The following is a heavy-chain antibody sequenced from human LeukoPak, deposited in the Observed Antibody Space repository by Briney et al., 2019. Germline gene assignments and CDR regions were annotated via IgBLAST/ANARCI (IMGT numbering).Heavy chain of an antibody. D-gene: IGHD6-6*01. Sequence: GGSLRLSCSDPGSTCSRYWMPWVRQAPGKGLMWVSHINSDGYSSGFADSVKGRFTISRDNAKNSLYLQMNSLRAEDTALYYCAKDLGYSSSSHFDYWGQGTLVTVSS. V-gene: IGHV3-74*01. J-gene: IGHJ4*02. CDR2: INSDGYSS. CDR3: AKDLGYSSSSHFDY. CDR1: GSTCSRYW.